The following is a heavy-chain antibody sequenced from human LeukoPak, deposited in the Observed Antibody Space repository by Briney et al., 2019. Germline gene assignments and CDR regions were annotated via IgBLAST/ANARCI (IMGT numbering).Heavy chain of an antibody. Sequence: PGGSLRLSCAASGFTFSSYWMSRVRQAPGKGLEWVANIKQDGSEKYYVDSVKGRFTISRDNAKNSLYLQMNSLRAEDTAVYYCARGKSVRIAVAGTGPSYFDYWGQGTLVTVSS. CDR2: IKQDGSEK. CDR3: ARGKSVRIAVAGTGPSYFDY. D-gene: IGHD6-19*01. CDR1: GFTFSSYW. V-gene: IGHV3-7*01. J-gene: IGHJ4*02.